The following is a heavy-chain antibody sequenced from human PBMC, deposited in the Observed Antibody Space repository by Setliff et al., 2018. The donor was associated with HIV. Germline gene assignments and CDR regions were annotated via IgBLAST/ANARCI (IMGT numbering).Heavy chain of an antibody. CDR3: ARAPPGIQNDAFDI. CDR2: IYTNGYT. J-gene: IGHJ3*02. Sequence: SETLSLTCTVSGGSISSDNYYWTWIRQSAGKGLEWIGHIYTNGYTNYNPSLKSRVTISFDTSQNQFSLKLSSVTAADTAVFYCARAPPGIQNDAFDIWGQGAMGTVS. CDR1: GGSISSDNYY. V-gene: IGHV4-61*09.